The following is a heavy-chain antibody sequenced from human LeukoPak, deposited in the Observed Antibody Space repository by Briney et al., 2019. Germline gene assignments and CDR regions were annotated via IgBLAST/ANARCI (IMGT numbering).Heavy chain of an antibody. Sequence: APVKVSCKASGYTFTSYGISWVRQAPGQGLEWMGWISAYNGNTNYAQKLQGRVTMTTDTSTSTAYMELRSLRSDDTAVYYCAMGATVTTFGGFDPWGQGTLVTVSS. CDR1: GYTFTSYG. J-gene: IGHJ5*02. CDR2: ISAYNGNT. D-gene: IGHD4-11*01. V-gene: IGHV1-18*01. CDR3: AMGATVTTFGGFDP.